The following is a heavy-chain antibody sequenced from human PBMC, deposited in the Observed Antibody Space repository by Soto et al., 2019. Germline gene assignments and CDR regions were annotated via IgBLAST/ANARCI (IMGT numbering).Heavy chain of an antibody. CDR2: IIPILGIA. V-gene: IGHV1-69*02. D-gene: IGHD6-6*01. CDR3: ARPYSSSSDRYDAFDI. J-gene: IGHJ3*02. CDR1: GGTFSSYT. Sequence: GASVKVSCKASGGTFSSYTISWVRQAPGQGLEWMGRIIPILGIANYAQKFQGRVTITADKSTSTAYMELSSLRSEDTAVYYCARPYSSSSDRYDAFDIWGQGTMVTVSS.